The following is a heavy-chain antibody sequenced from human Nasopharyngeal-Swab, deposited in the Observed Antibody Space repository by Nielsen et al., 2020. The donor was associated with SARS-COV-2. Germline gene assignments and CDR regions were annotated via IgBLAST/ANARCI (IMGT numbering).Heavy chain of an antibody. V-gene: IGHV1-58*01. CDR2: IVVGSGNT. J-gene: IGHJ4*02. CDR3: AASLPYDSSGYYS. D-gene: IGHD3-22*01. Sequence: WVRQAPGQRLEWIGWIVVGSGNTNYAQKFQERVTITRDMSTSTAYMELSSLRSGDTAVYYCAASLPYDSSGYYSWGQGTLVTVSS.